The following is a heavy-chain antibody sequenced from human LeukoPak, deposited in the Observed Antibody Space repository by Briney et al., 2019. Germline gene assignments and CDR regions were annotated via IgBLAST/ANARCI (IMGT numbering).Heavy chain of an antibody. CDR2: ISSSSSYK. D-gene: IGHD3-3*01. CDR3: AGNYDFWSGIDY. V-gene: IGHV3-21*01. J-gene: IGHJ4*02. Sequence: PGGALRLSCAASGVTFSSYSMNWVRQAPGKGLEWVSSISSSSSYKYYAASVKGRCTISRDNAKTSLYLQMNRLRAEATAVYYCAGNYDFWSGIDYWGQGPLVTVSS. CDR1: GVTFSSYS.